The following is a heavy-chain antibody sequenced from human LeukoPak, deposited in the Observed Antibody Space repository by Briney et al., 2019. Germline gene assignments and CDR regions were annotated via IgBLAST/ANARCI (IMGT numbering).Heavy chain of an antibody. CDR1: VYTFTING. CDR3: ARHQPQDY. D-gene: IGHD2-2*01. CDR2: ISAYNGNT. Sequence: ASVTVSFKSAVYTFTINGNSWVWQAPGQGLEWMGWISAYNGNTNYAQKLQGRVTMTTDTSTSTAYMELRSLRSDATAVYYCARHQPQDYWGQGTLVTVSS. V-gene: IGHV1-18*01. J-gene: IGHJ4*02.